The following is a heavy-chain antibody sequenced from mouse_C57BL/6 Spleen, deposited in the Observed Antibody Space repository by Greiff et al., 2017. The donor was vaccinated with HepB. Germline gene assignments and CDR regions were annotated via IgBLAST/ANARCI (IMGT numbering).Heavy chain of an antibody. Sequence: QVQLQQPGAELVKPGASVKLSCKASGYTFTSYWMHWVKQRPGQGLEWIGMIHPNSGSTNYNEKFKSKATLTVDKSSSTAYMQLSSLTSEDSAVYYCARKDDGSRAMDYWGQGTSVTVSS. J-gene: IGHJ4*01. CDR3: ARKDDGSRAMDY. D-gene: IGHD1-1*01. V-gene: IGHV1-64*01. CDR2: IHPNSGST. CDR1: GYTFTSYW.